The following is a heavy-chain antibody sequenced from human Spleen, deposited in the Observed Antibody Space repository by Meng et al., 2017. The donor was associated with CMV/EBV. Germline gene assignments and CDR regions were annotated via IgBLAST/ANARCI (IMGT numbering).Heavy chain of an antibody. CDR1: GGSISSYY. V-gene: IGHV4-59*01. CDR2: IYYSGST. D-gene: IGHD3-16*01. J-gene: IGHJ5*02. Sequence: SETLSLTCTVSGGSISSYYWSWIRQPPGKGLEWIGYIYYSGSTNYNPSLKSRVTISVDTSENQFSLKLSSVTAADTAVYYCARWGLNWFDPWGQGTLVTVSS. CDR3: ARWGLNWFDP.